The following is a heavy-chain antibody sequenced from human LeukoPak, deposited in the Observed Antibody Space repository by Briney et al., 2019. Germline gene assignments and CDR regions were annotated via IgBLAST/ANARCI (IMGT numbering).Heavy chain of an antibody. V-gene: IGHV3-21*01. CDR2: ITSNSFI. CDR3: TRDRGFCTGATCHPNDY. Sequence: GGSLRLSCAASGFTFSSYGMNWVRQAPGKGLGWVSSITSNSFIYFADSVKGRFTISRDNAKNSLYLQMNSLRAEDTAVYYCTRDRGFCTGATCHPNDYWGQGTLVTVSS. J-gene: IGHJ4*02. D-gene: IGHD2-8*02. CDR1: GFTFSSYG.